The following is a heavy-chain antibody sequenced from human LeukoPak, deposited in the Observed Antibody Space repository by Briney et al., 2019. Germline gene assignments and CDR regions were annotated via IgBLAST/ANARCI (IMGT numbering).Heavy chain of an antibody. CDR1: GFTVSSNY. CDR3: ARENGVPAAHPTPYYYYMDV. CDR2: IYSGGST. Sequence: PGGSLRLSCAASGFTVSSNYMSWVRQAPGKGLEWVSVIYSGGSTYYADSVKGRFTISRDNSKNTLYLQMNSLRAEDTAVYYCARENGVPAAHPTPYYYYMDVWGKGTTVTVSS. V-gene: IGHV3-66*02. J-gene: IGHJ6*03. D-gene: IGHD2-2*01.